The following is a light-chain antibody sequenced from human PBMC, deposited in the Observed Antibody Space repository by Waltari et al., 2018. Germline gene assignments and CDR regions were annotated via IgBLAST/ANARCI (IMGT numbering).Light chain of an antibody. CDR3: QQYNYWPRT. V-gene: IGKV3-15*01. J-gene: IGKJ2*01. Sequence: EIVMTQSPATLSVSPGERATLSCRASYPITRNLAWYQQIPGQAPRLLIYYASTRAIGVPARFSGSGSGVEFTLTISSLQSEDYAVYYCQQYNYWPRTFGQGTKLEIK. CDR2: YAS. CDR1: YPITRN.